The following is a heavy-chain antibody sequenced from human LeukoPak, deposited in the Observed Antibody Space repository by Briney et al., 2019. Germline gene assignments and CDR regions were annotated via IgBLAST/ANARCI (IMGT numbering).Heavy chain of an antibody. CDR3: ASYCSSTSCLRRAFDI. CDR1: GGSFSGYY. J-gene: IGHJ3*02. V-gene: IGHV4-34*01. CDR2: IYYSGST. D-gene: IGHD2-2*01. Sequence: SETLSLTCAVYGGSFSGYYWSWIRQPPGKGLEWIGSIYYSGSTYYNPSLKSRVTISVDTSKNQFSLKLSSVTAADTAVYYCASYCSSTSCLRRAFDIWGQGTMVTVSS.